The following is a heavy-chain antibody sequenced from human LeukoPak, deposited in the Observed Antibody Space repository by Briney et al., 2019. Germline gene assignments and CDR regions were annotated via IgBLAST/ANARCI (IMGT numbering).Heavy chain of an antibody. CDR2: IRDNSESP. D-gene: IGHD1-26*01. V-gene: IGHV3-23*01. J-gene: IGHJ4*02. CDR1: GCTFSNYA. CDR3: AKDLGERGVGATIVN. Sequence: GGSLRLSCAAYGCTFSNYAMSCLRQAAGEGLDWVSTIRDNSESPTYADSVRGRFIISRVNSKSTVYLQMNSLRVEDTAVYYCAKDLGERGVGATIVNWGQGTLVTVSS.